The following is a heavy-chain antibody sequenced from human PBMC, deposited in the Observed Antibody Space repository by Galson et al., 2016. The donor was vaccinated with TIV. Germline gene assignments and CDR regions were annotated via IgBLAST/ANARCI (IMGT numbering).Heavy chain of an antibody. Sequence: SVKVSCKASGGTFSSFAINWVRQAPGQGLQWVGGIIPIFRTPKYARRFQGRVTVTADESTSTAYMEVNNLRSEDTAVYYCATARSGSAFRGIDYWGQGTLLTVSS. CDR1: GGTFSSFA. CDR2: IIPIFRTP. CDR3: ATARSGSAFRGIDY. V-gene: IGHV1-69*13. J-gene: IGHJ4*02. D-gene: IGHD1-26*01.